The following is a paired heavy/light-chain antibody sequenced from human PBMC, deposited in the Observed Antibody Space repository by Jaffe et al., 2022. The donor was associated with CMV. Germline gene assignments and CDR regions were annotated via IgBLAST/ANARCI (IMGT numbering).Heavy chain of an antibody. CDR3: ARMRSNYDISPLRMFRRNWFDP. D-gene: IGHD4-4*01. V-gene: IGHV4-39*01. CDR2: IYYSGST. J-gene: IGHJ5*02. Sequence: QLQLQESGPGLVKPSETLSLTCTVSGGSISSSSYYWGWIRQPPGKGLEWIGSIYYSGSTYYNPSLKSRVTISVDTSKNQFSLKLSSVTAADTAVYYCARMRSNYDISPLRMFRRNWFDPWGQGTLVTVSS. CDR1: GGSISSSSYY.
Light chain of an antibody. CDR1: SSNIGAGYD. V-gene: IGLV1-40*01. Sequence: QSVLTQPPSVSGAPGQRVTISCTGSSSNIGAGYDVHWYQQLPGTAPKLLIYGNSNRPSGVPDRFSGSKSGTSASLAITGLQAEDEADYYCQSYDSSLGAVVFGGGTKLTVL. CDR2: GNS. CDR3: QSYDSSLGAVV. J-gene: IGLJ2*01.